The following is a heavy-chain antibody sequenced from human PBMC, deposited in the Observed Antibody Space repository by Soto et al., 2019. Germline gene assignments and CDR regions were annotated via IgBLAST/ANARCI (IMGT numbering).Heavy chain of an antibody. D-gene: IGHD3-22*01. CDR1: VFPCSAYG. J-gene: IGHJ4*02. Sequence: PWWSLRLSCSASVFPCSAYGMHWFRQAPGKGLQWVAVIWFDGGNEYYADSVRGRFTISRDNSKNTLYLQMNSLTDEDTAVYYCARDSGGSGYEFDYWGQGTLVTVSS. CDR3: ARDSGGSGYEFDY. CDR2: IWFDGGNE. V-gene: IGHV3-33*01.